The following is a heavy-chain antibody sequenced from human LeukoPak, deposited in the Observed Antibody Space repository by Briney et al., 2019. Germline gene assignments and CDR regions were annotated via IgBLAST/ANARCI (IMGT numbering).Heavy chain of an antibody. D-gene: IGHD3-22*01. Sequence: PSETLSLTCTVSGGSISRSSYYWGWIRQPPGKGLEWLVSIYSSGGTYYNPSRKSRVTRSVDTSKNQYSLKLTSVTAADTAMYYCARGGYYGPFDYWGQGTLVTVSS. J-gene: IGHJ4*02. CDR3: ARGGYYGPFDY. CDR2: IYSSGGT. V-gene: IGHV4-39*07. CDR1: GGSISRSSYY.